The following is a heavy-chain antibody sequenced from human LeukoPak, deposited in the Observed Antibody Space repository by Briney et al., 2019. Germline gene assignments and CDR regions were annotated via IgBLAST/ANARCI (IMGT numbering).Heavy chain of an antibody. CDR1: GGSISSSSYY. V-gene: IGHV4-39*07. CDR2: IYYSGST. CDR3: ARGINDYGDNWFDP. J-gene: IGHJ5*02. Sequence: SETLSLTCTVSGGSISSSSYYWGWIRQPPGKGLEWIGSIYYSGSTYYNPSLKSRVTISVDTSKNQFSLKLSSVTAADTAVYYCARGINDYGDNWFDPWGQGTLVTVSS. D-gene: IGHD4-17*01.